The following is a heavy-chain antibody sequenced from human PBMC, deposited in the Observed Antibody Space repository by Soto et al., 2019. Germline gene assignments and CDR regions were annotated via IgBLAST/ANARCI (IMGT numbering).Heavy chain of an antibody. J-gene: IGHJ4*02. V-gene: IGHV4-39*01. Sequence: NPSETLSLTCTVSSGSISVTNVFWGWVRQPPGKGLEWIGNIDYSGTAYFSPSLATRVTFHVDTSKNQFSLTLYSVTAADTAVYYCERITGRHLDYWGQGILVTVSS. CDR3: ERITGRHLDY. CDR2: IDYSGTA. D-gene: IGHD1-20*01. CDR1: SGSISVTNVF.